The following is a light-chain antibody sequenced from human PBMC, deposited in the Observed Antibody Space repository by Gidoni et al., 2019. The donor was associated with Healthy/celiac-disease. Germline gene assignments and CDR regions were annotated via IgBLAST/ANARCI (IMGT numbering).Light chain of an antibody. V-gene: IGKV1-39*01. Sequence: DIQMTLFPSSLSASVGDRVTFTCRASHSISSYLNWYMQKPGKAPKLMSYAASSLQSGVPSRFSGSGSGTDFTLTISSLQPEDFATDYCQQSYDWALFTFXPXTKVDIK. CDR2: AAS. CDR1: HSISSY. CDR3: QQSYDWALFT. J-gene: IGKJ3*01.